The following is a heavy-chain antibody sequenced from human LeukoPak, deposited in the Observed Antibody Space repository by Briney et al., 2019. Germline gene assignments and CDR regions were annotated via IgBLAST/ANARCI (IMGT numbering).Heavy chain of an antibody. Sequence: ASVKVSCKASGYTFTGYYMHWVRQAPGQGLEWMGWINPNSGGTNYAQKFQGRVTMTRDTSISTAYMELSRLRSDDTAVYYCARDPSEYNWNHVDYWGQGTLVTVSS. J-gene: IGHJ4*02. CDR2: INPNSGGT. V-gene: IGHV1-2*02. CDR1: GYTFTGYY. D-gene: IGHD1-14*01. CDR3: ARDPSEYNWNHVDY.